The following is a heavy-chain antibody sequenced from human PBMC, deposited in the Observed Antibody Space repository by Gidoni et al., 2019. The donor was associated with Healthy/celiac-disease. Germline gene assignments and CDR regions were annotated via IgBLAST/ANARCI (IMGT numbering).Heavy chain of an antibody. J-gene: IGHJ4*02. CDR1: GGSFSGYY. CDR3: ARGPPRYSYGPLGLSGY. CDR2: INHSGST. V-gene: IGHV4-34*01. Sequence: QVQLQQWGAGLLKPSETLSLTCAVYGGSFSGYYWSWIRQPPGKGLEWIGEINHSGSTNYNPSLKSRVTISVDTSKNQFSLKLSSVTAADTAVYYCARGPPRYSYGPLGLSGYWGQGTLVTVSS. D-gene: IGHD5-18*01.